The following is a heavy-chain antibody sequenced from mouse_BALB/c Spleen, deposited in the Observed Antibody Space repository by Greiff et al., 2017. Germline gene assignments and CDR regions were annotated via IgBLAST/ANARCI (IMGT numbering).Heavy chain of an antibody. D-gene: IGHD1-1*01. CDR2: IWAGGST. CDR3: AREDGSSYHYAMDY. J-gene: IGHJ4*01. V-gene: IGHV2-9*02. Sequence: VKLQESGPGLVAPSQSLSITCTVSGFSLTSYGVHWVRQPPGKGLEWLGVIWAGGSTNYNSALMSRLSISKDNSKSQVFLKMNSLQTDDTAMYYCAREDGSSYHYAMDYWGQGTSVTVSS. CDR1: GFSLTSYG.